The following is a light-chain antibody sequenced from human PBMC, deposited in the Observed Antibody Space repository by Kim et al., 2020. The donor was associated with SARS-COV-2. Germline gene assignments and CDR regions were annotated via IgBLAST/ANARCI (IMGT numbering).Light chain of an antibody. J-gene: IGLJ2*01. V-gene: IGLV1-40*01. CDR2: GNS. CDR3: QSYDSSLSGSV. Sequence: QGVTISCTGRTSNIGAGYGVHWYQQLPGTAPKLLIYGNSNRPSGVPDRFSGSKSGTSASLAITGLQAEDEADYYCQSYDSSLSGSVFGGGTQLTVL. CDR1: TSNIGAGYG.